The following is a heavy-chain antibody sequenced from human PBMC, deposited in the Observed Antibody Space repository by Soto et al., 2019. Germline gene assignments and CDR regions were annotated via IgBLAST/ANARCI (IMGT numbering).Heavy chain of an antibody. CDR3: ARGRLKGYCSSTSCYEVRLCGWFDP. Sequence: QVQLQQWGAGLLKPSETLSLTCAVYGGSFSGYYWSWIRQPPGKGLEWIGEINHSGSTNYNPSLKDRVTISVDTSKNQFSLKLSSVTAADTAVYYCARGRLKGYCSSTSCYEVRLCGWFDPWGQGTLVTVSS. V-gene: IGHV4-34*01. J-gene: IGHJ5*02. CDR1: GGSFSGYY. CDR2: INHSGST. D-gene: IGHD2-2*01.